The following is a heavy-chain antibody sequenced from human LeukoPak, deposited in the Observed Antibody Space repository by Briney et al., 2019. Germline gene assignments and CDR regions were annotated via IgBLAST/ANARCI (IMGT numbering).Heavy chain of an antibody. J-gene: IGHJ1*01. V-gene: IGHV3-74*01. Sequence: GGSLRLSCAASGFTFSRYWMHWVRQAPGKGLVWVSRIKSDGSTNYADSVKGQFTISRDNAKNTVSLQMNSLRAGDTGVYYCARAPAEIGGYYPEYFRHWGQGTLVTVSS. CDR1: GFTFSRYW. D-gene: IGHD3-22*01. CDR3: ARAPAEIGGYYPEYFRH. CDR2: IKSDGST.